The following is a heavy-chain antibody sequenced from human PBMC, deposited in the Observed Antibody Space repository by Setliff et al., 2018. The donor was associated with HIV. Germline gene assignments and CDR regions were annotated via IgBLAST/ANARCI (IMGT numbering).Heavy chain of an antibody. CDR2: VGTASDT. J-gene: IGHJ3*02. V-gene: IGHV3-13*01. CDR3: ARGGPGTWDVFYM. D-gene: IGHD1-1*01. Sequence: PGGSLRLSCAASGFTFSDSDMHWVRQVSGQGLEWVAGVGTASDTFYPDSVKGRFTISRDNAHNSFYLQMNNLRAGDTAVYYCARGGPGTWDVFYMWGQGTMVTVSS. CDR1: GFTFSDSD.